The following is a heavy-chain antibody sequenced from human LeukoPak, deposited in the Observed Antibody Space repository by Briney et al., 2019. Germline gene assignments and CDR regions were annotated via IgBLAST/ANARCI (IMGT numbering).Heavy chain of an antibody. CDR3: AKDRFYDILTGYPDY. CDR1: GFTLSSFG. V-gene: IGHV3-23*01. J-gene: IGHJ4*02. Sequence: PGGSLRLSCAASGFTLSSFGMSWVRQAPGKWLEWVSAISGSSGSTYYADAVKGRFTVSRDISKNTVFLQMNRLRADDTAMYHCAKDRFYDILTGYPDYWGQGTLVTVSS. D-gene: IGHD3-9*01. CDR2: ISGSSGST.